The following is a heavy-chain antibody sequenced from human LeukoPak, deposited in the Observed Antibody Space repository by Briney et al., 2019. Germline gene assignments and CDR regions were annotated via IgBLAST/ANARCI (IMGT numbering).Heavy chain of an antibody. CDR3: ARVGYSSGWYFDY. J-gene: IGHJ4*02. CDR2: ISSTSSYI. Sequence: GGSLRLSCAASGFTFSTYSMNWVRQAPGKGLEGVSSISSTSSYIYYADSVKGRFTISRDNAQKSLYLQMDSLRAEDTAMYYCARVGYSSGWYFDYWGQGTLVTVSS. V-gene: IGHV3-21*01. CDR1: GFTFSTYS. D-gene: IGHD6-19*01.